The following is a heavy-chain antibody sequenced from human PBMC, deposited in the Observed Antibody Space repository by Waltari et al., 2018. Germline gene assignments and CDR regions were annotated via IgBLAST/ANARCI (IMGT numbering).Heavy chain of an antibody. Sequence: EVQLVESGGGLVQPGGSLRLSCAASGFTFSSYSMNWVRQAPGKGLEWVSYISSSSSTIYYADSVKGRFTISRDNAKNSLYLQMNSLRAEDTAVYYCAMGVRGIVVVMVYWGQGTLVTVSS. D-gene: IGHD3-22*01. CDR3: AMGVRGIVVVMVY. V-gene: IGHV3-48*04. CDR1: GFTFSSYS. CDR2: ISSSSSTI. J-gene: IGHJ4*02.